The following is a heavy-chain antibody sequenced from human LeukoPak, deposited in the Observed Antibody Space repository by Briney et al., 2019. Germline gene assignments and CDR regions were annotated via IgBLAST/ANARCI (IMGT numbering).Heavy chain of an antibody. V-gene: IGHV1-8*01. CDR3: ARGRGEYQLLNWFDP. D-gene: IGHD2-2*01. J-gene: IGHJ5*02. Sequence: GASVKVSRKASGYTFTSYDINWVGQATGQGREWMGWMNPKSGNTGYAQKFQGRVTMTRNTSISTAYMELSRLRSEDTAVYYCARGRGEYQLLNWFDPWGQGTLVTVSS. CDR1: GYTFTSYD. CDR2: MNPKSGNT.